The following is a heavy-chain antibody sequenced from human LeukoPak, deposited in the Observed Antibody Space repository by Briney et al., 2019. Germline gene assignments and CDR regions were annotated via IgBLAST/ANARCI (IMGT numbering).Heavy chain of an antibody. J-gene: IGHJ4*02. CDR2: MNPNSGNT. V-gene: IGHV1-8*01. Sequence: ASVKVSCKASGYTFTSYDINWVRQAPGQGLEWMGWMNPNSGNTGYAQKFQGRVTMTRNTSISTAYMELSSLRSEDTAVYYCARESVYCSGGSCYSKRIDYWGQGTLVTVSS. CDR1: GYTFTSYD. D-gene: IGHD2-15*01. CDR3: ARESVYCSGGSCYSKRIDY.